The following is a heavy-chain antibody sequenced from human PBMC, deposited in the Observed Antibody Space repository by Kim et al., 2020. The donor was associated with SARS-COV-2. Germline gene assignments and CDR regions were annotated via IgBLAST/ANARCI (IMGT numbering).Heavy chain of an antibody. CDR1: GGSISSSSYY. V-gene: IGHV4-39*07. Sequence: SETRSLTCTVSGGSISSSSYYWGWIRQPPGKGLEWIGSIYYSGSTYYNSSLKSRVTISVDTSKNQFSLKLSSVTAADTAVDYCARDLGWYCSSTSCYRGGFDYWGQGTLVTVSS. J-gene: IGHJ4*02. D-gene: IGHD2-2*01. CDR3: ARDLGWYCSSTSCYRGGFDY. CDR2: IYYSGST.